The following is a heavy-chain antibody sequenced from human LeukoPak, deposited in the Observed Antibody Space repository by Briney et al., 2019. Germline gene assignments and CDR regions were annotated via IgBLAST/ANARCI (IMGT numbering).Heavy chain of an antibody. D-gene: IGHD4-11*01. CDR1: GYTFTGYY. V-gene: IGHV1-2*02. CDR2: INPNSGDI. J-gene: IGHJ4*02. CDR3: ARSSDYSNYIIDY. Sequence: ASVKVSLKASGYTFTGYYMHWVRQAPGQGLEWMGWINPNSGDINYAQKFQGRVTRTRDTSMSTAYMEVTRLTSDDTAVFFCARSSDYSNYIIDYWGQGTLVTVSS.